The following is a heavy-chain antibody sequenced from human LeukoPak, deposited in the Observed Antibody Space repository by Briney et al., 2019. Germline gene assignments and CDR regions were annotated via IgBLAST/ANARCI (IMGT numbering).Heavy chain of an antibody. Sequence: SETLSLTCAVYGGSSSGYYWRWVRQPPGKGQDWIGEINHSGSTNYNPSIKSRVTISVKTSKNQFSLKLSSLTAADTAVYYCASEYSSSGRLFDYWGQGTLVTVSS. CDR3: ASEYSSSGRLFDY. CDR1: GGSSSGYY. J-gene: IGHJ4*02. CDR2: INHSGST. V-gene: IGHV4-34*01. D-gene: IGHD6-6*01.